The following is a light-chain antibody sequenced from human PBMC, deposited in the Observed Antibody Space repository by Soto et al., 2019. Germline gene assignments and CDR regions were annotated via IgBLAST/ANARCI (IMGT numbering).Light chain of an antibody. Sequence: QSALTQPASVSGSPGQSITISCTGTSSDVGGYNYVSWYQQHPGKAPKLMIYDVSNRPSGVSNCFSGSKSGNTASLTISGLQAEDEADYYCSSYTSSSTPRVFGGGTKVPS. V-gene: IGLV2-14*01. CDR2: DVS. CDR3: SSYTSSSTPRV. J-gene: IGLJ2*01. CDR1: SSDVGGYNY.